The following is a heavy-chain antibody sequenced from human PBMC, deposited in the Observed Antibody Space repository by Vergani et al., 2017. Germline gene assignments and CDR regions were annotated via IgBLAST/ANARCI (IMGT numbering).Heavy chain of an antibody. CDR2: ITSSGSYG. D-gene: IGHD1-7*01. Sequence: EVRLAESGGGLVQPGGSLRLSCAVSGFTFSSYSMNWVRQAPGKGLEWVSSITSSGSYGYYADSVKGRFTISRDNAKNSLYLQMNSLRAEDTAVYYCARGANWNYFGSGYYMDVWGKGTTVTVSS. CDR3: ARGANWNYFGSGYYMDV. V-gene: IGHV3-21*01. CDR1: GFTFSSYS. J-gene: IGHJ6*03.